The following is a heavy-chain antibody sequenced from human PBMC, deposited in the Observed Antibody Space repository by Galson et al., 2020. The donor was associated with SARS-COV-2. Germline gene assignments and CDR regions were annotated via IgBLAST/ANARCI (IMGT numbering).Heavy chain of an antibody. D-gene: IGHD2-2*01. CDR1: GGTFSSYA. Sequence: ASVKVSCKASGGTFSSYAISWVRQAPGQGLEWMGGIIPIFGTANYAQKFQGRVTITADESTSTAYMELSSLRSEDTAVYYCARAMWGRSSSYVSDYYYYYMDVWGKGTTVTVSS. J-gene: IGHJ6*03. CDR3: ARAMWGRSSSYVSDYYYYYMDV. CDR2: IIPIFGTA. V-gene: IGHV1-69*13.